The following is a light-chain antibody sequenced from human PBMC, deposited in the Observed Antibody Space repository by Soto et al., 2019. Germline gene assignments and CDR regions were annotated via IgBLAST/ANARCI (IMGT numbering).Light chain of an antibody. CDR3: ASYTSSSTTEI. CDR2: EVS. Sequence: QSVLTQPASVSGSPGQSITISCTGTSSDVGGYKYVSWYQQHPDKAPKLIIFEVSNRPSGISSRFSGSKSGNTASLTISGLQAEDEADYYCASYTSSSTTEIFGRGTKVTVL. V-gene: IGLV2-14*01. CDR1: SSDVGGYKY. J-gene: IGLJ2*01.